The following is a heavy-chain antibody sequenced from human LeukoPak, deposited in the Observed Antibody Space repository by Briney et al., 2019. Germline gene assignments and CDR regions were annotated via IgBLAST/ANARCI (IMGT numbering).Heavy chain of an antibody. CDR1: GFTFSSYW. V-gene: IGHV3-7*01. CDR2: IKQDGSEK. J-gene: IGHJ4*02. D-gene: IGHD3-22*01. Sequence: GGSLRLSCAASGFTFSSYWMSWVRQAPGKGLEWVANIKQDGSEKYYVDSVKGRFTISRDNAKNSLYLQMNSLRAEDTAVYYCATYYYDSSGLVDYWGQGTLVTVSS. CDR3: ATYYYDSSGLVDY.